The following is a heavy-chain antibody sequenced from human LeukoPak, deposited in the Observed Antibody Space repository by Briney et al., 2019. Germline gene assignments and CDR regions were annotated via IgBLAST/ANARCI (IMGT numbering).Heavy chain of an antibody. Sequence: SETLSLTCTVSGGSISNGSYYWSWIRQPAGKGLEWIGRIYISGSASYNPSLKSRVTISVDTSKNQFSLKLSSVTAADTAVYYCARSGYSNFDYWGQGTLVTVSS. CDR2: IYISGSA. V-gene: IGHV4-61*02. CDR1: GGSISNGSYY. J-gene: IGHJ4*02. CDR3: ARSGYSNFDY. D-gene: IGHD3-3*01.